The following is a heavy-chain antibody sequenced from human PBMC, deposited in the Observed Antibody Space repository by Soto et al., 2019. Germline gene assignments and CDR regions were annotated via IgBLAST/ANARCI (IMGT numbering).Heavy chain of an antibody. Sequence: SGPTLVNTTQTLTLTCTFSGFSLSTSGVGVGWIRQPPGKALEWLALIYWDDDKRYSPSLKSRLTITKDTSNNQVVLTMTNMDPVDTATYYCSHRGLRGDRYFDWFDYWGQGTLVAFSS. CDR1: GFSLSTSGVG. D-gene: IGHD3-9*01. CDR3: SHRGLRGDRYFDWFDY. V-gene: IGHV2-5*02. J-gene: IGHJ4*02. CDR2: IYWDDDK.